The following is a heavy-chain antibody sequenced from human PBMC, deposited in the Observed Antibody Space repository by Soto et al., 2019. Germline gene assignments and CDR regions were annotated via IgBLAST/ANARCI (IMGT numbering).Heavy chain of an antibody. CDR2: IYSTKNT. V-gene: IGHV4-39*01. J-gene: IGHJ6*02. D-gene: IGHD2-21*01. Sequence: PSETLSLTCTVSGCSVSSNSYSWGWIRQSPGKALEWIATIYSTKNTYYHPSLLSRVTISVDTSMNEFSLRLNSVTAADTAVYYCARLNGYCVGTSCHGYYGMDVWGQGTTVTVSS. CDR1: GCSVSSNSYS. CDR3: ARLNGYCVGTSCHGYYGMDV.